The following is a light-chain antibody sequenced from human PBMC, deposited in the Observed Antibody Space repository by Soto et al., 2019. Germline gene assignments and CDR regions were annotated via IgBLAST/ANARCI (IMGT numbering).Light chain of an antibody. CDR1: QSVTSNY. V-gene: IGKV3-20*01. Sequence: EMVLTQSPDTLSLSPGERATLSCRASQSVTSNYLAWYQQKPDQAPRLLVYGASSRATGIPDRFSGSGSGTDFTLTISRLEPEDFAMYYCQQYGNSAPNTFGQGTRLEIE. CDR2: GAS. J-gene: IGKJ5*01. CDR3: QQYGNSAPNT.